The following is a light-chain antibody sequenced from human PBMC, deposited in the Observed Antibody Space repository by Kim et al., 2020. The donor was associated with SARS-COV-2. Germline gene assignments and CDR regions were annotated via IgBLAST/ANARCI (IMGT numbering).Light chain of an antibody. CDR3: SSYTSSSTNL. CDR1: SSDVGGYNY. V-gene: IGLV2-14*03. CDR2: DVS. J-gene: IGLJ1*01. Sequence: QSALTQPASVSGSPGQSITISCTGTSSDVGGYNYVSWYQQHPGKAPKLMIYDVSNRPSGVSNRFSGSKSGNTASLTISGLQAEDEADYYCSSYTSSSTNLFGTGTKVTVL.